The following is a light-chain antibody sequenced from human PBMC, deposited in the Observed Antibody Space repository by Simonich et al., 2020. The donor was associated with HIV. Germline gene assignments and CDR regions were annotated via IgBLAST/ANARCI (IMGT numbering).Light chain of an antibody. CDR3: QQCDIRSP. V-gene: IGKV1-33*01. CDR1: QDSCNY. CDR2: DAS. J-gene: IGKJ4*01. Sequence: IPMTQSPSSLSASVGDRVTITCQGSQDSCNYFNSYPMKIGKTPKLLIYDASKLVTWVPSRFSGNVSGTDFTLTISSLQPADIATCYFQQCDIRSPFGGGTTVEIK.